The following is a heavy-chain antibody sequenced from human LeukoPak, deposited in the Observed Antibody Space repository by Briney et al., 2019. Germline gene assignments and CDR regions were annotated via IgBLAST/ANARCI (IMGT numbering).Heavy chain of an antibody. CDR2: IYYSGST. V-gene: IGHV4-59*01. Sequence: PSETLSLTCTVSGGSISSYYWSWIRQPPGKGLGWIGYIYYSGSTNYNPSLKSRVTISVDTSKNQLSLKLSSVTAAGTAVYYCARGNDFWSGYPHHFDYWGQGTLVTVSS. CDR3: ARGNDFWSGYPHHFDY. D-gene: IGHD3-3*01. J-gene: IGHJ4*02. CDR1: GGSISSYY.